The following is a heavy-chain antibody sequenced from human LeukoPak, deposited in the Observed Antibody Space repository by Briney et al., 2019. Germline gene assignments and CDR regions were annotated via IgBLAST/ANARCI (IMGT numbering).Heavy chain of an antibody. D-gene: IGHD1-1*01. J-gene: IGHJ4*02. CDR3: AREGRQLERRGYFDY. Sequence: PSETLSLTCAVYGGSFSGYYWSWIRQPPGKGLEWIGEINRSGSTNYNPSLKSRVTISVDTSKNQFSLKLSSVTAADTAVYYCAREGRQLERRGYFDYWGQGTLVTVSS. CDR2: INRSGST. CDR1: GGSFSGYY. V-gene: IGHV4-34*01.